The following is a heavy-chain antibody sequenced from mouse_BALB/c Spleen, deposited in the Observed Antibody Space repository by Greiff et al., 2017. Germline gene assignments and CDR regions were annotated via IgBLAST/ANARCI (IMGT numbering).Heavy chain of an antibody. V-gene: IGHV3-2*02. CDR1: GYSITSDYA. J-gene: IGHJ3*01. CDR2: ISYSGST. CDR3: AREGSTMITTGFAY. Sequence: ESGPGLVKPSQSLSLTCTVTGYSITSDYAWNWIRQFPGNKLEWMGYISYSGSTSYNPSLKSRISITRDTSKNQFFLQLNSVTTEDTATYYCAREGSTMITTGFAYWGQGTLVTVSA. D-gene: IGHD2-4*01.